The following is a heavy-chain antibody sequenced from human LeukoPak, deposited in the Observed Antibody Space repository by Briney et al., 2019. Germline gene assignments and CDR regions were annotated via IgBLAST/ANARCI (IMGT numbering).Heavy chain of an antibody. CDR2: ISKDGSIK. CDR1: GFSFSTSA. Sequence: GGSLRLSCAASGFSFSTSAMHWVRQAPGKGLEWVSVISKDGSIKSYADSVKGRLTISGDNSENMLYLNLNSLKTEDTAVYYCARDTGPTTFDSWGQGTLVTVSS. D-gene: IGHD1-14*01. CDR3: ARDTGPTTFDS. V-gene: IGHV3-30-3*01. J-gene: IGHJ5*01.